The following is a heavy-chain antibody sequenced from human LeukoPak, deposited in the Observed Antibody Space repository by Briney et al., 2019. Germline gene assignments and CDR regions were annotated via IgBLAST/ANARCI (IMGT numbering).Heavy chain of an antibody. V-gene: IGHV5-51*01. D-gene: IGHD3-10*01. CDR3: ARHRGQKRSYYYYMDV. J-gene: IGHJ6*03. CDR2: IYPGDSDT. CDR1: GYVFTSYW. Sequence: GESLKISCKGSGYVFTSYWIGWVRQMPGKGLEWMGIIYPGDSDTRYSPSFQGQVTISADKSISTAYLQWSSLKASDTAMYYCARHRGQKRSYYYYMDVWGKGTTVTISS.